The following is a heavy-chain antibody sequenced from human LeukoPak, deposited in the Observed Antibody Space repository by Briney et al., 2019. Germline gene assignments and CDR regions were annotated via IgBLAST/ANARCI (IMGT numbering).Heavy chain of an antibody. J-gene: IGHJ3*02. CDR1: GFTFSSYG. Sequence: GGSLRLSCAASGFTFSSYGMHWVRQAPGKGLEWVAFIRYDGSNKYYADSVKGRFTISRDNSKNTLYLQMNSLRAEDTAVYYCAMQEGSSDYELDAFDIWGQGTMVTVSS. CDR2: IRYDGSNK. V-gene: IGHV3-30*02. CDR3: AMQEGSSDYELDAFDI. D-gene: IGHD3-22*01.